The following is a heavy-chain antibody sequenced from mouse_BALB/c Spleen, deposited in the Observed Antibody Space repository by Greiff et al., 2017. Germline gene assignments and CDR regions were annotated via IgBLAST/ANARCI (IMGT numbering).Heavy chain of an antibody. CDR3: AREYRDPPAMDY. CDR1: GFTFSSFG. J-gene: IGHJ4*01. V-gene: IGHV5-17*02. CDR2: ISSGSSTI. D-gene: IGHD2-14*01. Sequence: EVMLVESGGGLVQPGGSRKLSCAASGFTFSSFGMHWVRQAPEKGLEWVAYISSGSSTIYYADTVKGRFTISRDNPKNTLFLQMTSLRSEDTAMYYCAREYRDPPAMDYWGQGTSVTVSS.